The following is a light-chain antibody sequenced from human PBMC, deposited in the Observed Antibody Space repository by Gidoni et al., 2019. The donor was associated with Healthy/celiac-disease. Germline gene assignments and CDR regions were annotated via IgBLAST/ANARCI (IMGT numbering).Light chain of an antibody. CDR1: QSVSSN. CDR2: GAS. J-gene: IGKJ2*01. CDR3: QQYNNWPSYT. Sequence: EIVMTQSPATLSVSPGERATLSCRASQSVSSNLAWYQQKPGQAPRPLIYGASTRATGIPARFSGSGSGREFTLTISSLQSEDFAGYYCQQYNNWPSYTFGQGTKLEIK. V-gene: IGKV3-15*01.